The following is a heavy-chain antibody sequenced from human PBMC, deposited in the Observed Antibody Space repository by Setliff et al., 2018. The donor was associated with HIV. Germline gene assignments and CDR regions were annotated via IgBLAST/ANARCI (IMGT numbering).Heavy chain of an antibody. CDR1: GGSIKSYS. CDR2: VCTSGDT. J-gene: IGHJ4*02. Sequence: PSETLSLTCTVSGGSIKSYSWSWIRQPAGKGLEWIGRVCTSGDTNYNPSLQSRVSMSVDTSKNQFSLNLNSVTAADTARYYCARERVVRGVVDPGTSQIFDNWGQGILVTVSS. V-gene: IGHV4-4*07. D-gene: IGHD3-10*01. CDR3: ARERVVRGVVDPGTSQIFDN.